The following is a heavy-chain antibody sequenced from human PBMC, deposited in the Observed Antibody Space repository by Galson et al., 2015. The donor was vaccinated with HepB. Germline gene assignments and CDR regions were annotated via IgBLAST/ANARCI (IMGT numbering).Heavy chain of an antibody. J-gene: IGHJ3*02. Sequence: SVKVSCKASGYTFTGYYMHWVRQAPGQGLEWMGIINPSGGSTSYAQKFQGRVTMTRDTSTSTVYMELSSLRSEDTAVYYCARDLGYYDSSGYSLRDDAFDIWGQGTMVTVSS. D-gene: IGHD3-22*01. CDR2: INPSGGST. V-gene: IGHV1-46*03. CDR1: GYTFTGYY. CDR3: ARDLGYYDSSGYSLRDDAFDI.